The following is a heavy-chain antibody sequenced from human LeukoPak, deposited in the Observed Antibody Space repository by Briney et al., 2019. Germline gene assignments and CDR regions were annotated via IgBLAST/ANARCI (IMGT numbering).Heavy chain of an antibody. D-gene: IGHD2-2*02. J-gene: IGHJ4*02. CDR1: GFTFSSYG. CDR2: IWYDGSKK. Sequence: PGGSLRLSCAASGFTFSSYGMHWVRQAPGKGLEWVALIWYDGSKKFYTDSVKGRFTISRDNSKNTLYLQMNSLRAEDTAVYYCARLGFVVPAVIFDYWGQGTLVTVSS. CDR3: ARLGFVVPAVIFDY. V-gene: IGHV3-33*01.